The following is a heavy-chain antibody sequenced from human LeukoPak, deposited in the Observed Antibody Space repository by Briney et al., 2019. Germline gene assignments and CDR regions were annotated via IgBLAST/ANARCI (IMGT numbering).Heavy chain of an antibody. CDR3: ARQRWVGDNWFDP. CDR2: IYDSGST. J-gene: IGHJ5*02. Sequence: SETLSLTCTVSGGSISSYFWTWIRQPPGKGLEWIGCIYDSGSTSYNPSLKSRVTISVDTSKNQFSLKLSSVTAADTAVYYCARQRWVGDNWFDPWGQGTLVTVSS. CDR1: GGSISSYF. V-gene: IGHV4-59*08. D-gene: IGHD3-10*01.